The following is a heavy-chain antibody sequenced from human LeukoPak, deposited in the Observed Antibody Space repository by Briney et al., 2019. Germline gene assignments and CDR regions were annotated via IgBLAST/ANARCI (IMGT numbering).Heavy chain of an antibody. CDR2: INPNSGGT. CDR1: VYSFTGYY. V-gene: IGHV1-2*02. CDR3: ASGGTTGTTSDYYYNYMDV. D-gene: IGHD1-1*01. J-gene: IGHJ6*03. Sequence: GSGAQVSYQASVYSFTGYYMLWLRQAPARGREWMGWINPNSGGTNYAQKFQGRVTMTKDTSVSTAYMELTRPRSEDTAGYSCASGGTTGTTSDYYYNYMDVWGKGATVTAS.